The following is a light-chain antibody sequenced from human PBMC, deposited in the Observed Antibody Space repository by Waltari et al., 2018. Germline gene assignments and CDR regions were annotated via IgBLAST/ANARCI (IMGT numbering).Light chain of an antibody. Sequence: QSALTPPASVSGSPGQSITISCTGTSRDVGGYNYVSWYQQHPGKAPKLMIYDVTIRPSGVSNRFSGSKSGYTASLTISGLQAEDEADYYCTSYTSSSTLVVFGGGTRLTVL. V-gene: IGLV2-14*01. J-gene: IGLJ2*01. CDR2: DVT. CDR3: TSYTSSSTLVV. CDR1: SRDVGGYNY.